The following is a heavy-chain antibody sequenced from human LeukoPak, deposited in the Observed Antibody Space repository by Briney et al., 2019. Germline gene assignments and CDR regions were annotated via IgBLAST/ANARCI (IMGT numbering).Heavy chain of an antibody. D-gene: IGHD5-18*01. CDR3: AREGPGGYSYGPPTFDY. CDR2: INPNIGGT. Sequence: ASVKVSCKASGYTFTGYYMHWVRQAPGQGLEWMGWINPNIGGTNYAQKFQGRVTMTRDTSISTAYMELSRLRSDDTAVYYCAREGPGGYSYGPPTFDYWGQGTLVTVSS. J-gene: IGHJ4*02. V-gene: IGHV1-2*02. CDR1: GYTFTGYY.